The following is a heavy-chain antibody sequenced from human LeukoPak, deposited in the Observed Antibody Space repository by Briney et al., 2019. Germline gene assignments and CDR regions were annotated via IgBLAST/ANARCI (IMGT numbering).Heavy chain of an antibody. D-gene: IGHD3-22*01. J-gene: IGHJ3*02. V-gene: IGHV3-23*01. CDR2: ISGSGGST. CDR3: AKGGYYDNSGPFDI. CDR1: GFTFSSNV. Sequence: GGSLRISCAASGFTFSSNVMSWVRQAPGKGLEWVSTISGSGGSTYYADSVKGRFTISRDNSKNTLYLQMNSLRAEDTAVYYCAKGGYYDNSGPFDIWGQGTMVTVSS.